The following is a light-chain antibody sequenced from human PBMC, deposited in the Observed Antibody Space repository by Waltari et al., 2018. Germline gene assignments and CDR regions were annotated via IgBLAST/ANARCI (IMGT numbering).Light chain of an antibody. CDR2: DNN. V-gene: IGLV1-51*01. Sequence: QSGLTQPPSVSAAPGQKVTIPCSGSRSHIGNTSVSLYQQLPGTAPKLLIYDNNKRPSGIPDRFSGSKSGTSATLGITGLQTGDEADYYCGTWDNSLSAGVFGGGTKLTVL. CDR3: GTWDNSLSAGV. J-gene: IGLJ3*02. CDR1: RSHIGNTS.